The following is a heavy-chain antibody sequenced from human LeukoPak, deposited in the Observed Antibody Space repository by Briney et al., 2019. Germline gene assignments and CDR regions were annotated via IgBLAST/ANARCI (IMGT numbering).Heavy chain of an antibody. CDR1: AFTFNSYS. Sequence: GGSLRLSCAASAFTFNSYSMSWVRQAPGKGLEWVSSITSTSVSTYYADSVKGRFTISRDNAKNSLYLQMNRLRAEDTAVYYCARTYYDILTSYNPYFDYWGQGTLVTVSS. CDR3: ARTYYDILTSYNPYFDY. D-gene: IGHD3-9*01. CDR2: ITSTSVST. V-gene: IGHV3-21*01. J-gene: IGHJ4*02.